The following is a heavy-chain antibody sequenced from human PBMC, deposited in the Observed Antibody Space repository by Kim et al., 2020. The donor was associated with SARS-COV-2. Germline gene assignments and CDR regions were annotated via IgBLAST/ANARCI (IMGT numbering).Heavy chain of an antibody. J-gene: IGHJ4*02. CDR2: ISGSGGST. D-gene: IGHD6-13*01. CDR1: GFTFSSYA. Sequence: GGSLRLSCAASGFTFSSYAMSWVRQAPGKGLEWVSAISGSGGSTYCADSVKGRFTISRDNSKNTLYLQMNSLRAEDTAVYYYAKGRWVYSSSWQGDWGQGTLVTVSS. V-gene: IGHV3-23*01. CDR3: AKGRWVYSSSWQGD.